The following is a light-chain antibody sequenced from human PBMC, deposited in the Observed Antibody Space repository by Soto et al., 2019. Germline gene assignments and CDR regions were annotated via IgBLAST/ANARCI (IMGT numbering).Light chain of an antibody. CDR2: HAS. CDR3: QQYNEWPLT. Sequence: EIVMTQSPATLSVSPGERATLSCRASQSVSNNLAWYQQKPGQAPRLLIYHASTGATGIPARFSGSGSGTELTLTISSVQYEDFAVYYCQQYNEWPLTFVGGTKVEIK. J-gene: IGKJ4*01. CDR1: QSVSNN. V-gene: IGKV3-15*01.